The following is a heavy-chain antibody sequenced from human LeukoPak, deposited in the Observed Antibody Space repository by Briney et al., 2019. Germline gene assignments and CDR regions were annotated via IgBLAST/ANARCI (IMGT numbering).Heavy chain of an antibody. D-gene: IGHD3-22*01. CDR2: IYYSGST. CDR3: ARRDYDSSEDAFDI. CDR1: GDFISRSSYY. J-gene: IGHJ3*02. V-gene: IGHV4-39*01. Sequence: PSETLSLTCTVSGDFISRSSYYWGRIRQPPGKGLEWIGSIYYSGSTYYNPSLKSRVTISVDTSKNQFSLKLSSVTAADTAVYYCARRDYDSSEDAFDIWGQGTMVTVSS.